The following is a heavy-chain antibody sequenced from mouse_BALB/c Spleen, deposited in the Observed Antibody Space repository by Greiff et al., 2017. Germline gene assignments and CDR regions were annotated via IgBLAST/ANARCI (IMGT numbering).Heavy chain of an antibody. CDR2: ILPGSGST. D-gene: IGHD2-10*02. V-gene: IGHV1-9*01. Sequence: VKLQESGAELMKPGASVKISCKATGYTFSSDWLEWVKQRPGHGLEWIGEILPGSGSTNYNEKIKGKATFTAATSSNTAYMQHSSLTSEDSAVYYCARNKLEYGNYEAYWGQGTLVTVSA. CDR1: GYTFSSDW. J-gene: IGHJ3*01. CDR3: ARNKLEYGNYEAY.